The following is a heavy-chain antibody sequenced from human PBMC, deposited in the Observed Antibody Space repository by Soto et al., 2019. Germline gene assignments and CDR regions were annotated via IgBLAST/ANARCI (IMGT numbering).Heavy chain of an antibody. Sequence: SVKVSCKASGGAFSSYAISWVRQAPGQGLEWMGGIIPIFGTANYAQKFQGRVTITADESTSTAYMELSSLRSEDTAVYYCARDPRRDGYNSGYFDYWGQGTLVTVSS. D-gene: IGHD5-12*01. CDR2: IIPIFGTA. V-gene: IGHV1-69*13. CDR3: ARDPRRDGYNSGYFDY. CDR1: GGAFSSYA. J-gene: IGHJ4*02.